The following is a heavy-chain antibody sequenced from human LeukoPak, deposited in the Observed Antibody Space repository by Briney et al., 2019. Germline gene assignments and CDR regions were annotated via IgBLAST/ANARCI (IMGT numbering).Heavy chain of an antibody. Sequence: GGSLRLSGAASGFTFSSYAMSWVRQAPGKGLEWVSAISGSGGSTYYADSVKGRFTISRDNSKNTLYLQMNSLRAEDTAVYYCARAGYYYDSSGSPFDYWGQGTLVTVSS. CDR2: ISGSGGST. CDR3: ARAGYYYDSSGSPFDY. D-gene: IGHD3-22*01. V-gene: IGHV3-23*01. J-gene: IGHJ4*02. CDR1: GFTFSSYA.